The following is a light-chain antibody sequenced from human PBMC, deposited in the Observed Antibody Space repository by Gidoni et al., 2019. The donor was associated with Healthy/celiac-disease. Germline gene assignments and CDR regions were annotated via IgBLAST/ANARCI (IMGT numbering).Light chain of an antibody. J-gene: IGLJ2*01. V-gene: IGLV3-25*03. CDR2: KDS. Sequence: SYELTQPPSVSVSPGKTARITCSGDALPKQYAYWYQQKPGQAPVLVIYKDSARPSGIPERFSGSSSGTTVTLTISGVQAEDEADYYCQSADSSGTYPVFGGGTKLTVL. CDR3: QSADSSGTYPV. CDR1: ALPKQY.